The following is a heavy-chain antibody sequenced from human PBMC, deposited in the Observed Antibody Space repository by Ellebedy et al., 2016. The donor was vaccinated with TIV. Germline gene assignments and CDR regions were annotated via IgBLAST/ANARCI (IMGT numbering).Heavy chain of an antibody. Sequence: SETLSLXXTVSDDFLSLNYWSWIRQAPGQGLEWIGQIHLSGSTTYNPSLKSRVTISVDTSKKQFSLNLNSVTAADTALYYCARRKPVAGNVFDIWGQGTLVTVSS. D-gene: IGHD6-19*01. CDR2: IHLSGST. CDR3: ARRKPVAGNVFDI. J-gene: IGHJ3*02. CDR1: DDFLSLNY. V-gene: IGHV4-4*09.